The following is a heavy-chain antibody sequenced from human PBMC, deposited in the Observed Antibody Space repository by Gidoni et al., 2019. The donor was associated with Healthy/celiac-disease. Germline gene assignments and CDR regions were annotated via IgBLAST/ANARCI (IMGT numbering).Heavy chain of an antibody. J-gene: IGHJ4*02. Sequence: QVQLVESGGCVVQPGRSLRLSCAASGFTFSSYGLHWVRKALGKGLEGVAVIWYDGSNKYYADSVKGRFTISRDNSKNTLYLQMNSLRAEDTAVYYCARESYGSGSYYKGGDFDYWGQGTLVTVSS. D-gene: IGHD3-10*01. V-gene: IGHV3-33*01. CDR1: GFTFSSYG. CDR2: IWYDGSNK. CDR3: ARESYGSGSYYKGGDFDY.